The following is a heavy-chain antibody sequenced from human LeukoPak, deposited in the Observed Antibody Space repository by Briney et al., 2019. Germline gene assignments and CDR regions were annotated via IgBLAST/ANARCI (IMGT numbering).Heavy chain of an antibody. CDR1: GYTFTSYY. J-gene: IGHJ5*02. CDR3: ARGGYYDSSGYFWFDP. CDR2: INPNSGGT. V-gene: IGHV1-2*02. Sequence: ASVKVSCKASGYTFTSYYMHWVRQAPGQGLEWMGWINPNSGGTKYAQNFQGRVTMTRDTSITTAYMELRRLTSDDTAVYYCARGGYYDSSGYFWFDPWGQGTLVTVSS. D-gene: IGHD3-22*01.